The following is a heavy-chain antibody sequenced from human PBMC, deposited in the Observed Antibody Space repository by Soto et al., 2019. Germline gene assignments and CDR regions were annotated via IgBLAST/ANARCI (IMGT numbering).Heavy chain of an antibody. CDR3: ATAEVDY. CDR1: GGSISGSSFY. Sequence: SETLSLTCAVSGGSISGSSFYWGWIRQPPEKGLESIGSIHYSGSTYYNPSLKSRVTMSVDTSKSTLYLQMNSLRAEDTAVYYCATAEVDYWGPGTLVTVSS. V-gene: IGHV4-39*01. J-gene: IGHJ4*02. CDR2: IHYSGST.